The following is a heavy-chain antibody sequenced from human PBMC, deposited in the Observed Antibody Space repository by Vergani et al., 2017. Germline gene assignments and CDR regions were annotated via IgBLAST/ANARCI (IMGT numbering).Heavy chain of an antibody. CDR2: IIPILGIA. CDR3: ASYSSNWYALYFDY. J-gene: IGHJ4*02. D-gene: IGHD6-13*01. Sequence: QVQLVQSGAEVKKPGSSVKVSCKASGGTFSSYAISWVRQAPGQGLEWMGRIIPILGIANYAQKFQGRVTITADKSTSTAYMELSSLRSEDTAVYYCASYSSNWYALYFDYWGQGTLVTVSS. CDR1: GGTFSSYA. V-gene: IGHV1-69*04.